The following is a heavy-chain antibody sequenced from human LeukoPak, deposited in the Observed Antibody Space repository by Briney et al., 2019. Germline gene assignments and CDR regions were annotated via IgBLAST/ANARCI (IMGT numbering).Heavy chain of an antibody. Sequence: PGGSLRLSCAASGFAFSSYSMNWVRQAPGKGLEWVSGIYSGGSTYYADSVKDRFTISRDNSKNTLYLQMNSLRDEDTAVYYCARDNLGSSGYQFDYWGQGTLVTVSS. CDR2: IYSGGST. CDR1: GFAFSSYS. J-gene: IGHJ4*02. V-gene: IGHV3-66*01. D-gene: IGHD3-22*01. CDR3: ARDNLGSSGYQFDY.